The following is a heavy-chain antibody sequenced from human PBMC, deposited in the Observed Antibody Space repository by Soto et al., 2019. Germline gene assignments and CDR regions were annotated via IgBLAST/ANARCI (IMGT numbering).Heavy chain of an antibody. CDR2: MNPNSGNT. CDR3: ARGAVGYSFGYDAFDI. Sequence: QVQLVQSGAEVKKPGASVKVSCKASGYTFPSYDINWVGQATGRGLEWKGWMNPNSGNTGYAQKFQGRVTMIRKTSRSTAYMELSSLRSEDTGVYYCARGAVGYSFGYDAFDIGGEGTMVSVSS. CDR1: GYTFPSYD. J-gene: IGHJ3*02. V-gene: IGHV1-8*01. D-gene: IGHD5-18*01.